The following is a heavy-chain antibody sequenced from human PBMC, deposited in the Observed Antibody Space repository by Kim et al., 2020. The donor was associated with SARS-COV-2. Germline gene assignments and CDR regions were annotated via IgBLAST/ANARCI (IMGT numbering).Heavy chain of an antibody. CDR1: GYTFTSYA. D-gene: IGHD3-10*01. J-gene: IGHJ4*02. V-gene: IGHV7-4-1*02. Sequence: ASVKVSCKASGYTFTSYAMNWVRQAPGQGLEWMGWINTNTGNPTYAQGFTGRFVFSLDTSVSTAYLQISSLKAEDTAVYYCARVPSRRVLLWFGEFNYWGQGTLVTVSS. CDR3: ARVPSRRVLLWFGEFNY. CDR2: INTNTGNP.